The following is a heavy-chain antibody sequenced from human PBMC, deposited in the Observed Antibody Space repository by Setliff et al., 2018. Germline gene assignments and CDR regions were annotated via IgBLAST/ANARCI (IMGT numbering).Heavy chain of an antibody. Sequence: SVKVSCKASVGTFSSYAITWVRQAPGQGLEWMGGIIPIFATAKYAQKFQGRVTITADQSTRTAYMELSSLRSEDTAVYYCAIPSSGNFYFDYWGQGTLVTVSS. CDR3: AIPSSGNFYFDY. V-gene: IGHV1-69*13. D-gene: IGHD1-26*01. CDR2: IIPIFATA. CDR1: VGTFSSYA. J-gene: IGHJ4*02.